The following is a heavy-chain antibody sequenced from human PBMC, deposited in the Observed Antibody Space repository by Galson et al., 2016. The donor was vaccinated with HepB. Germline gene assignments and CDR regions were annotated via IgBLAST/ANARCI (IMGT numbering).Heavy chain of an antibody. CDR1: GLTLSTSG. CDR2: ISSSISTI. Sequence: SLRLSCAASGLTLSTSGLNWVRQAPGKGPEWVSYISSSISTIYYADSVMGRFTISRDNTKNSVYLQMNNLRDEDTAVYYCARELVRSAFDLWGQGTMVTVSS. D-gene: IGHD6-6*01. J-gene: IGHJ3*01. CDR3: ARELVRSAFDL. V-gene: IGHV3-48*02.